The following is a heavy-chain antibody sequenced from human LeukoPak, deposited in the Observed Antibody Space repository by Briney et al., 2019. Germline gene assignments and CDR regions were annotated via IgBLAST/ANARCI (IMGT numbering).Heavy chain of an antibody. CDR3: ARGWYSSGRYYFDY. Sequence: PSETLSLTCAVYGGSFSGYYWSWIRQPPGKGLEWIGEINHSGSTNYNPSLKSRVTISVDTSKNQFSLKLSSVTAADTAVYYCARGWYSSGRYYFDYWGQGTLVTVSS. CDR2: INHSGST. D-gene: IGHD6-19*01. V-gene: IGHV4-34*01. CDR1: GGSFSGYY. J-gene: IGHJ4*02.